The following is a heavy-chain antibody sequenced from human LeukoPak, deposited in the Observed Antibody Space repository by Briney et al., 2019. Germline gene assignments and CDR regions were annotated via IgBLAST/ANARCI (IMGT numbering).Heavy chain of an antibody. D-gene: IGHD5-18*01. CDR1: GGSISSGDRY. CDR2: IYSTGNT. J-gene: IGHJ4*02. V-gene: IGHV4-30-4*01. Sequence: SETLSLTCTVSGGSISSGDRYWSWIRQYPGKGLEWIGYIYSTGNTYYNPSLKSRVIISVDTSKNQFSLELNSVTAADTAVYYCARDSYSYGYGGFDYWGQGILVTVSS. CDR3: ARDSYSYGYGGFDY.